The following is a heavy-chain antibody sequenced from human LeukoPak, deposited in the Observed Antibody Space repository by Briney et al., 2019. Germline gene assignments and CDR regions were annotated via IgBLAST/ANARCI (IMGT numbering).Heavy chain of an antibody. Sequence: PGGSLRLSCAASGFTFSSYSMNWVRQAPGKGLEWVSSISSSSSYIYYADSVKGRFTISRDNAKSSLYLQMNSLRAEDTALYYCARVALDSSWDGYWGQGTLVTVSS. D-gene: IGHD6-13*01. CDR1: GFTFSSYS. CDR2: ISSSSSYI. V-gene: IGHV3-21*01. J-gene: IGHJ4*02. CDR3: ARVALDSSWDGY.